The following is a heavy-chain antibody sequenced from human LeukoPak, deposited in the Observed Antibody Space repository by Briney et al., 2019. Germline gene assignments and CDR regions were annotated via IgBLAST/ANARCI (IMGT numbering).Heavy chain of an antibody. J-gene: IGHJ4*02. CDR1: GFTFSRYA. V-gene: IGHV3-23*01. CDR3: ARQPGLAVAGRFDY. CDR2: ISGSGDTI. D-gene: IGHD6-19*01. Sequence: GGSLRLSCAASGFTFSRYAMSWVRQAPGKGLEWVPAISGSGDTIYYADSVKGRFTISRDNSKNTLYLQMNSLRVEDTAVYYCARQPGLAVAGRFDYWGQGTPVTVSS.